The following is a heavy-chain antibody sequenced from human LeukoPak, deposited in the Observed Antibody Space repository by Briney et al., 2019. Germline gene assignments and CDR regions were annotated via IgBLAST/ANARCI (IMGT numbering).Heavy chain of an antibody. D-gene: IGHD2-2*01. CDR1: GFTFSSYS. CDR3: ARGGCSSTSCTPDY. CDR2: ISSSSSYI. V-gene: IGHV3-21*01. J-gene: IGHJ4*02. Sequence: GGSLRLSCAASGFTFSSYSMNWFPQAPGKGLKWVSSISSSSSYIYYADSVKGRFTISRDNAKNSLYLQMNSLRAEDTAVYYCARGGCSSTSCTPDYWGQGTLVTVSS.